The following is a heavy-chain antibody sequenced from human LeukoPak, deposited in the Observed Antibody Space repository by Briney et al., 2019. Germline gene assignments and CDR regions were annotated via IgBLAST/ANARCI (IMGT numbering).Heavy chain of an antibody. J-gene: IGHJ6*02. CDR3: AKVGSGWSYGMDV. D-gene: IGHD6-19*01. CDR2: ISWNSGSI. Sequence: SLRLSCAASGFTFDDYAMHWVRQAPGKGLEWVSGISWNSGSIGYADSVKGRFTTSRDNAKNSLYLQMNSLRAEDTALYYCAKVGSGWSYGMDVWGQGTTVTVSS. V-gene: IGHV3-9*01. CDR1: GFTFDDYA.